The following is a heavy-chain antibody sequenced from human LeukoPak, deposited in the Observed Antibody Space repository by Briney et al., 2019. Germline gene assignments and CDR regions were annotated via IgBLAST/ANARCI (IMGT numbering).Heavy chain of an antibody. V-gene: IGHV1-69*04. Sequence: SVKVSCKASGGTFSSYTISWVRQAPGQGLEWMGRIIPILGIANYAQKFQGRVTITADKSTSTAYMELSSLRSEDTAVYYCVRDSSGSYRMGLDYWGQGTLVTVSS. CDR1: GGTFSSYT. CDR3: VRDSSGSYRMGLDY. J-gene: IGHJ4*02. CDR2: IIPILGIA. D-gene: IGHD1-26*01.